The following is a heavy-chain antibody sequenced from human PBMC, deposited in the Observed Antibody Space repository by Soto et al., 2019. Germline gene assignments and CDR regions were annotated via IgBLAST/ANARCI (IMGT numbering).Heavy chain of an antibody. D-gene: IGHD6-13*01. CDR1: GFTFSDYY. V-gene: IGHV3-11*05. Sequence: QVQLVESGGGLVKPGGSLRLSCAVSGFTFSDYYMTWIRQAPGKGLEWVSYISSSPRHTNYAGSVKGRFSISTDNAKNSLFLQMNSLRAEYTSVYYCARSRGAAADYFDFWGQGTLVTVSS. J-gene: IGHJ4*02. CDR2: ISSSPRHT. CDR3: ARSRGAAADYFDF.